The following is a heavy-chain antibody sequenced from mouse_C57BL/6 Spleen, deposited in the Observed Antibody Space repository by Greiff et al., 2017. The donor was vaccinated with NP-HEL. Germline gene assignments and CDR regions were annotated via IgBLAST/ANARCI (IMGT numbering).Heavy chain of an antibody. CDR1: GFTFSDYY. CDR2: ISNGGGST. J-gene: IGHJ1*03. Sequence: DVMLVESGGGLVQPGGSLKLSCAASGFTFSDYYMYWVRQTPEKRLEWVAYISNGGGSTYYPDTVKGRFTISRDNAKNTLYLQMSRLKSEDTAMYYCARPLTGTDWYFDVWGTGTTVTVSS. CDR3: ARPLTGTDWYFDV. D-gene: IGHD4-1*01. V-gene: IGHV5-12*01.